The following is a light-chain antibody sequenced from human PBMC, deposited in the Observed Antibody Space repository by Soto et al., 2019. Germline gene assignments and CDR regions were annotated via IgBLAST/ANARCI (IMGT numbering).Light chain of an antibody. CDR2: AAS. V-gene: IGKV3-20*01. Sequence: EIVLTQSPGTLSLSPGERATLSCRASQSVSSTYLSWYQQKPGQAPRLLIYAASSRETGIPDTFSGSGSGTDFTLTISRVEPEDFAVYYWEQYDTAPYTFGQGTKMEIK. CDR1: QSVSSTY. CDR3: EQYDTAPYT. J-gene: IGKJ2*01.